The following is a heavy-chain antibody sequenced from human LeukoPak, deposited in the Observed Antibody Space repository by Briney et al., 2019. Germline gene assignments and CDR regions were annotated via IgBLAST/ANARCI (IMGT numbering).Heavy chain of an antibody. CDR2: INPNSGGT. J-gene: IGHJ6*02. D-gene: IGHD6-13*01. CDR1: GYIFTGYY. CDR3: ARVRIGQQLDKYYYYAMDV. Sequence: ASVTVSCKASGYIFTGYYMHWVRQAPGQGLEWMGWINPNSGGTNYAQKSQGRVTMTTDTSISTAYMEVSRLRSDDTAVYYCARVRIGQQLDKYYYYAMDVWGQGTTVTVSS. V-gene: IGHV1-2*02.